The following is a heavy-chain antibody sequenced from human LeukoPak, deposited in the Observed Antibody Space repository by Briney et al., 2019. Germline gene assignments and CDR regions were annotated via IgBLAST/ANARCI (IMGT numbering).Heavy chain of an antibody. Sequence: GGSLRLSCTVSGFSFGDYTMSWVRQAPGKGLEWVGFIRSKAYGGTTEYAASVKGRFTISRDDSKTIAYLQMNSLKTEDTAVYYCTRFYSESRSWALDYWGQGTLVTVSS. CDR2: IRSKAYGGTT. CDR3: TRFYSESRSWALDY. D-gene: IGHD1-26*01. V-gene: IGHV3-49*04. CDR1: GFSFGDYT. J-gene: IGHJ4*02.